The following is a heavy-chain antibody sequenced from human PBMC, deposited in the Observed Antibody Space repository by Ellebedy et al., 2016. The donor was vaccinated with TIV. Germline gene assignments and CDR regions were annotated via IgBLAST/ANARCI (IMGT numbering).Heavy chain of an antibody. V-gene: IGHV4-34*01. Sequence: SQTLSLTCAVNGGSVSTNNHYWSWIRQPPGKGLEWIGEIHHTGGTNYSPSLKSRVTISVDTSKNQFSLRLSSVTAADTAVYYCARQTAGYSSSWYFGPWGQGTLVTVSS. D-gene: IGHD6-13*01. J-gene: IGHJ5*02. CDR1: GGSVSTNNHY. CDR2: IHHTGGT. CDR3: ARQTAGYSSSWYFGP.